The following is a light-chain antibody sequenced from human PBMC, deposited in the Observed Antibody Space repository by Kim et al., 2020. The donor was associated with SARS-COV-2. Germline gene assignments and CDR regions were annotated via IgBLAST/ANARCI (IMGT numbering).Light chain of an antibody. J-gene: IGKJ1*01. Sequence: ALGERATLSCRASQSVSNNYLAWYQQKAGQAPRLLIYGASSRATGIPDRFSGSGSGTDFTLTISRLEPEDFAVYYCQQYSSSPRTFGQGTKVDIK. CDR3: QQYSSSPRT. V-gene: IGKV3-20*01. CDR2: GAS. CDR1: QSVSNNY.